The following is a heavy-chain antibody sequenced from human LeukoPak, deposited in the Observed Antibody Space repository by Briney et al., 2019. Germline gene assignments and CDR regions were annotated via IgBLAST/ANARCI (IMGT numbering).Heavy chain of an antibody. CDR3: VRQLVS. Sequence: SGFTXSSYGMGWVRQAPGKGLEWVSAISGSGGSTYYADSVKGRFTISRDNAKNSLYLQMNSLRAEDTAMYYCVRQLVSWGRGTLVTVSS. CDR1: GFTXSSYG. J-gene: IGHJ5*02. CDR2: ISGSGGST. V-gene: IGHV3-23*01. D-gene: IGHD3-10*01.